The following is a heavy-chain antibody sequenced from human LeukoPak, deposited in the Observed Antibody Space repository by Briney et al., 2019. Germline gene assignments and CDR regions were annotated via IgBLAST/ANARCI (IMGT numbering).Heavy chain of an antibody. CDR3: TRGVYQLLYFDY. Sequence: GGSLRLSCTASGFIFGDYAMSWVRQVPEKGLEWVAFIRSTAHGATTEYAASVKDRFTISRDDSKRIAYLQMNSLKTDDTAVYYCTRGVYQLLYFDYWGQGALVTVSS. CDR2: IRSTAHGATT. J-gene: IGHJ4*02. CDR1: GFIFGDYA. V-gene: IGHV3-49*04. D-gene: IGHD6-13*01.